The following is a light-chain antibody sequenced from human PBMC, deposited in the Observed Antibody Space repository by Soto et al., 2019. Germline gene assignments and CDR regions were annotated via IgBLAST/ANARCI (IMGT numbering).Light chain of an antibody. CDR2: GAS. CDR1: QTVTTNR. Sequence: EMVLTQSPGTLSLSPGERATLSCRASQTVTTNRLAWYQQKPGQAPRLLIYGASRRATGIPDRFSGSGSGTDFTLPISPLEPEDFAVYYCQQYGTVPSGFAFGPGTTLDTK. J-gene: IGKJ3*01. CDR3: QQYGTVPSGFA. V-gene: IGKV3-20*01.